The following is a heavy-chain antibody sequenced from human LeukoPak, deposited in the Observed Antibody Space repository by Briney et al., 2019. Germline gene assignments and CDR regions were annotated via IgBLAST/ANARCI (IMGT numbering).Heavy chain of an antibody. Sequence: SETLSLTCSVSTDSISSHYWSWIRQPPEKGLEWIGQMYYSGSPTYNPSLKSRVTISVDTSKNQFSLKVTSVTAADTAVYYCARSRVPNSRDAFGVWGQGTMVTVSS. CDR3: ARSRVPNSRDAFGV. J-gene: IGHJ3*01. CDR1: TDSISSHY. D-gene: IGHD4-23*01. V-gene: IGHV4-59*11. CDR2: MYYSGSP.